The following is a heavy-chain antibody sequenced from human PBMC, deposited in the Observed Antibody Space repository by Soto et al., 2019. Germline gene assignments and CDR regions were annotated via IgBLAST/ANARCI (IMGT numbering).Heavy chain of an antibody. CDR1: EFTFSSYS. D-gene: IGHD6-13*01. J-gene: IGHJ4*02. CDR2: ISTSSSTI. V-gene: IGHV3-48*01. CDR3: ARGPRLSSSLFY. Sequence: VSPRLSFAAPEFTFSSYSMNWVRQAPGKGLEWVSYISTSSSTIYYADSVKGRFTISRDNAKNSLYLQMNSLRAEDTAVYYCARGPRLSSSLFYWGRGTLVTVSS.